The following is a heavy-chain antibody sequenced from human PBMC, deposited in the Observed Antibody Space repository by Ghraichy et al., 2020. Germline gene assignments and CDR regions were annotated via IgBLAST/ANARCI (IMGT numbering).Heavy chain of an antibody. CDR2: INHSGST. J-gene: IGHJ5*02. D-gene: IGHD2-2*01. CDR1: GGSFSGYY. CDR3: ARGVTDIVVVPAAMKGNWFAP. Sequence: SESLSLTCAVYGGSFSGYYWSWIRQPPGKGLEWIGEINHSGSTNYNPSLKSRVTISVDTSKNQFSLKLSSVTAADTAVYYCARGVTDIVVVPAAMKGNWFAPGGQGTLVPVSS. V-gene: IGHV4-34*01.